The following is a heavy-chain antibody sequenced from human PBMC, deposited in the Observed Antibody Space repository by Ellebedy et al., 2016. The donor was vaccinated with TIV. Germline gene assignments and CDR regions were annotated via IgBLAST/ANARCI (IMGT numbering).Heavy chain of an antibody. J-gene: IGHJ4*02. CDR2: IDGAGGT. CDR3: AKTEPYGTTWFGRIY. V-gene: IGHV3-23*01. Sequence: GESLKISCAVSEFTFSNYAMTWVRQAPGQGLEWVSAIDGAGGTHYAASVKGRFTISGGNSKKTFYLEMNSLRVDDTAVYYCAKTEPYGTTWFGRIYWGQGTLVTVSS. D-gene: IGHD3-10*01. CDR1: EFTFSNYA.